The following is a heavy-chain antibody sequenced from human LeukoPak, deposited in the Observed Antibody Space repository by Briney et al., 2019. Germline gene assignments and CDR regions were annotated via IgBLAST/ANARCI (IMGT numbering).Heavy chain of an antibody. D-gene: IGHD6-13*01. J-gene: IGHJ5*02. V-gene: IGHV3-23*01. CDR2: ISGSGGST. CDR1: GFTFSSYA. Sequence: PGGSLRLSCAASGFTFSSYAMSWVRQAPGKGLEWVSAISGSGGSTYYADSVKGRFTISRDNSKNTLYLEMKNLRAEDTAVYYCAKVELSAAGGELDPWGQGTLVTVSS. CDR3: AKVELSAAGGELDP.